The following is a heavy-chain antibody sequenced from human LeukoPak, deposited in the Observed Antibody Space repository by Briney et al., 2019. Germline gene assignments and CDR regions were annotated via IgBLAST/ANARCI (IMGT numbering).Heavy chain of an antibody. J-gene: IGHJ6*02. CDR1: GGSIHSMY. D-gene: IGHD2-21*01. V-gene: IGHV4-59*01. Sequence: PSETLSLTCTVSGGSIHSMYWSWIRQPPGKGLEWIGYIYYSGSATYNPSLESRVTMSVDMSKNQFSLKLNSVTTEDTAVYYCARAPGGAYSVDVWGPGTTVIVSS. CDR2: IYYSGSA. CDR3: ARAPGGAYSVDV.